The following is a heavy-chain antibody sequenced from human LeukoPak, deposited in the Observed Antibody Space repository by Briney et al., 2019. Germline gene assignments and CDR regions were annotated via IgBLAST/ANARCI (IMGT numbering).Heavy chain of an antibody. CDR3: AGVDYFES. J-gene: IGHJ4*02. Sequence: PGGSLRLSCAASGFSFTDYYMSWIRQAPGKGLEWVSYISSSGSYTDYADSVRGRFTTSRVNAKNSLHLQMNSLTDEDTAVYYCAGVDYFESWGQGTLVTVSS. CDR1: GFSFTDYY. CDR2: ISSSGSYT. V-gene: IGHV3-11*06.